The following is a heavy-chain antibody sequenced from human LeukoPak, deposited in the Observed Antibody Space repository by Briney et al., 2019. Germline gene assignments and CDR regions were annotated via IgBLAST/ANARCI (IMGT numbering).Heavy chain of an antibody. V-gene: IGHV4-59*12. D-gene: IGHD6-19*01. CDR1: GDSFSSYY. Sequence: NPSETLSLTCTFSGDSFSSYYWTWIRQPPGMGLEWIGHIVYSGTTNYNPSLKSRVTMLIDTSKNQFSLKLNSVTPEDTAVYYYAREATGWRPLDFWGQGTLVTVSS. CDR3: AREATGWRPLDF. J-gene: IGHJ4*02. CDR2: IVYSGTT.